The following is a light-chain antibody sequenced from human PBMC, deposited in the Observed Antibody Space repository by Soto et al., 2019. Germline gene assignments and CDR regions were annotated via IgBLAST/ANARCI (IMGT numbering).Light chain of an antibody. J-gene: IGKJ2*01. CDR2: KAS. Sequence: DIQMTQSPSTLSASVGDRVTITCRDSQSISSWLDWYQQKPGKAPKLLIYKASSLESGVPSRFSGSGSGTEFTLTISSLQPDDFATYCCQQYNSYSMYTFGQGAKLEIK. CDR1: QSISSW. CDR3: QQYNSYSMYT. V-gene: IGKV1-5*03.